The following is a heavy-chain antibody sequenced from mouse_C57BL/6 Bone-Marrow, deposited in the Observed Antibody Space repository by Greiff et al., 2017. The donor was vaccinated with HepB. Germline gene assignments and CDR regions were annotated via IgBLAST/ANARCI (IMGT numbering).Heavy chain of an antibody. Sequence: VKLMESGPGLVAPSQSLSITCTVSGFSLTSYAISWVRQPPGKGLEWLGVIWTGGGTNYNSAPKSRLSISKDNSKSQVFLKMNSLQTDDKARYYCARNGGNCAWFAYWGQGTLVTVSA. J-gene: IGHJ3*01. CDR2: IWTGGGT. CDR1: GFSLTSYA. V-gene: IGHV2-9-1*01. D-gene: IGHD2-1*01. CDR3: ARNGGNCAWFAY.